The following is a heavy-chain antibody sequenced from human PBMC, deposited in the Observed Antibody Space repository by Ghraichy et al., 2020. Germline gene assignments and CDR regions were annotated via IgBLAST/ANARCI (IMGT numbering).Heavy chain of an antibody. CDR3: AKAALPQGSTWFCLGYWFDC. D-gene: IGHD2-8*02. J-gene: IGHJ4*02. V-gene: IGHV3-48*02. Sequence: GGSLRLSCAASGFTFSSFTMHWVRQAPGKGLEWISSISSSSSNIYYTDPVKGRFTVSRNNAKKSVFLQMTSLRDDETAVYYWAKAALPQGSTWFCLGYWFDCWGQGTLVTVSS. CDR1: GFTFSSFT. CDR2: ISSSSSNI.